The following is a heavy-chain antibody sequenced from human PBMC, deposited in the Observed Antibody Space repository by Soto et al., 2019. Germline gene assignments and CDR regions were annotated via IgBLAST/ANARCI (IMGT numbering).Heavy chain of an antibody. V-gene: IGHV2-5*02. Sequence: ITLKESGPTLVKPTQTLTLTCTFSGFSLSTSRGGVGWVRQPPGKALEWLTFIYWDGDKRYSPSLKSRLAITKATSKNQVVLTMTNMDPVDTARYHCAHSPQEGIVVGKYSQHWGQGTLVTVSS. D-gene: IGHD3-22*01. CDR3: AHSPQEGIVVGKYSQH. J-gene: IGHJ1*01. CDR1: GFSLSTSRGG. CDR2: IYWDGDK.